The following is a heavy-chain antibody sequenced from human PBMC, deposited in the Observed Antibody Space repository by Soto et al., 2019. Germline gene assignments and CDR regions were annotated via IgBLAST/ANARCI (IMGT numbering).Heavy chain of an antibody. CDR1: GGTFSSHA. Sequence: QVHLVQSGAEVTKAGSSVKVSCKASGGTFSSHAISWVRQAPGQGLEWVGGIIPIFETANYAQEFQGRVTISADASTNTVTLELNTVRADEMAIWFRAIGDRSSWIGNHWGPGTQVTVS. J-gene: IGHJ4*02. CDR3: AIGDRSSWIGNH. D-gene: IGHD6-6*01. CDR2: IIPIFETA. V-gene: IGHV1-69*01.